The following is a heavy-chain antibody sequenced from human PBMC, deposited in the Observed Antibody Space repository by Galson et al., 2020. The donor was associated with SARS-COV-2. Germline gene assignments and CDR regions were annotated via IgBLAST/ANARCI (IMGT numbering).Heavy chain of an antibody. J-gene: IGHJ3*02. V-gene: IGHV3-21*01. CDR3: AREPSGYYDSSVYPVNAFDI. Sequence: GESLKISCAASGFTFSTYSINWVRQAPGKGLEWVSSISSRSTFIYYADSVKGRFTISRDNAKNSLYLQMNSLRAEDTAVYYCAREPSGYYDSSVYPVNAFDIWGQGTMVTVSS. D-gene: IGHD3-22*01. CDR2: ISSRSTFI. CDR1: GFTFSTYS.